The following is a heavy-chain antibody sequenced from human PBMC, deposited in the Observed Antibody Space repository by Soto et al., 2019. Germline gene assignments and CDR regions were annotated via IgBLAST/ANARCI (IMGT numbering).Heavy chain of an antibody. CDR3: AASSIYCSSASCYPTAHDF. Sequence: EVQLLESGGGRVKPGESLTLSCAGSGITFSKYGMSWVRQAPGKGLEWVSIISNSDFGTTYADAVKGRFTISRDDSKNTLYLQMDSLRVEDSAVYYCAASSIYCSSASCYPTAHDFWGQGTLVSVSS. D-gene: IGHD2-2*01. CDR1: GITFSKYG. V-gene: IGHV3-23*01. CDR2: ISNSDFGT. J-gene: IGHJ4*02.